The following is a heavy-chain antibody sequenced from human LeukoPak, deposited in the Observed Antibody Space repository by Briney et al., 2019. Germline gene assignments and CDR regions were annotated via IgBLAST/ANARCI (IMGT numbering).Heavy chain of an antibody. Sequence: GGSLRLSCAASGFTFSSYAMSWVRQARGKGLEWVSAISGSGGSTYYADSVKGRFTISRDNSKNTLYLQMNSLRAEDTAVYYCAILTRRFDRGPDYWGQGTLVTVSS. CDR1: GFTFSSYA. V-gene: IGHV3-23*01. CDR3: AILTRRFDRGPDY. J-gene: IGHJ4*02. D-gene: IGHD3-16*01. CDR2: ISGSGGST.